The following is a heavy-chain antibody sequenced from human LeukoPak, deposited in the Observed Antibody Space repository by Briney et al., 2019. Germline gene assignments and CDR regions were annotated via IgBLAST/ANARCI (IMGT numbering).Heavy chain of an antibody. Sequence: GGSLRLFCAASGFILDDYGMSWVRQAPGKGLEWVTGLNWNGGSTGYADSVKGRFTISRDNANTSLYLQINGLRAEYTALYYCASGGSCCGAAFDFWGQGTLVTVSS. V-gene: IGHV3-20*04. CDR2: LNWNGGST. CDR1: GFILDDYG. CDR3: ASGGSCCGAAFDF. J-gene: IGHJ4*02. D-gene: IGHD2-15*01.